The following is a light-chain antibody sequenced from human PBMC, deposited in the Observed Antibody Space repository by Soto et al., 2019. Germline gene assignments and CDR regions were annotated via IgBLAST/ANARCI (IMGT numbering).Light chain of an antibody. Sequence: EIVMTQSPATLSLSPGERATLSCRASQSVTSSNLAWYQQKPGQAPRLLMHGASNRATGIPTRFSGIGSGTEFTLTISSLESEDFAVYYCQQRDDWPLTFGGGTKVDIK. CDR1: QSVTSSN. V-gene: IGKV3-11*01. J-gene: IGKJ4*01. CDR2: GAS. CDR3: QQRDDWPLT.